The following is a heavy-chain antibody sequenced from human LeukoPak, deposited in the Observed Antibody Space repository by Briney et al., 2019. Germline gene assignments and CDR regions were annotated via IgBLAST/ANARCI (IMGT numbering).Heavy chain of an antibody. J-gene: IGHJ4*02. CDR3: ARRQGRTARWIDY. CDR1: GGSFSGYY. CDR2: INHSGST. D-gene: IGHD3-10*01. Sequence: SETLSLTCAVYGGSFSGYYWSWLRQPPGKGLGWSGEINHSGSTNYNPSLKSRVTISVDTSNNQFSLKLSSVTAADTAVYYCARRQGRTARWIDYWGQGTLVTVSS. V-gene: IGHV4-34*01.